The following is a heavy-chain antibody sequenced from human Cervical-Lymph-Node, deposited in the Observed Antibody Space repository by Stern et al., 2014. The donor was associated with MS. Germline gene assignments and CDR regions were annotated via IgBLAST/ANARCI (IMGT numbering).Heavy chain of an antibody. CDR3: ARDPAYDSSGYYSYFDY. V-gene: IGHV1-2*06. CDR1: GYTFTGYY. J-gene: IGHJ4*02. D-gene: IGHD3-22*01. CDR2: INPNSGGT. Sequence: QVQLMQSGAEVKKPGASVKVSCKASGYTFTGYYMHWVRQAPGQGLEWMGRINPNSGGTNYAQKFQGRVTMTRDTSISTAYMELSRLRSDDTAVYYCARDPAYDSSGYYSYFDYWGQGTLVTVSS.